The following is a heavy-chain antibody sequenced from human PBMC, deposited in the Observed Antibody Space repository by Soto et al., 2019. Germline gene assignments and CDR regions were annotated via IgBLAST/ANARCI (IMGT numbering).Heavy chain of an antibody. CDR2: ISSSGSTI. J-gene: IGHJ4*02. V-gene: IGHV3-11*01. CDR3: ARAPPYPDY. CDR1: GFTFSDYY. Sequence: GGSLRLSCAASGFTFSDYYMSWIRQAPGKGLEGVSYISSSGSTIYYADPLKGRFPISRDNAKNSLYLQMNSRRAEDTAVYYCARAPPYPDYWGQGTLVTVSS. D-gene: IGHD2-21*01.